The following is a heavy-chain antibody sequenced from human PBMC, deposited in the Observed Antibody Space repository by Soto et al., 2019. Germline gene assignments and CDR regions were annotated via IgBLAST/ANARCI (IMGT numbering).Heavy chain of an antibody. CDR1: GGSISSCDYY. CDR2: IYNSGST. V-gene: IGHV4-30-4*01. J-gene: IGHJ4*02. CDR3: ARGLKQQLGIDD. Sequence: PSETLSLTCTVSGGSISSCDYYWSWIRQPPGKGLEWIGHIYNSGSTYYNPSLKSRVTISVDTSKNQFSLKLSSVTAADTAVYYCARGLKQQLGIDDWGQGTLVTVSS. D-gene: IGHD6-13*01.